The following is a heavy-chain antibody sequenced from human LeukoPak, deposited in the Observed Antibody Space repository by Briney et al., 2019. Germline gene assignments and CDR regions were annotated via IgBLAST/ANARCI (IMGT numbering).Heavy chain of an antibody. CDR3: ARGGSLTSYHAWCDP. Sequence: ASVKVSCKASGYTFTNYDINWGRQASGQGLEWMGWMDPKKGNTGYAQKFRGRVTLTRNSSINTAYMELSSLTSEDTAVYYCARGGSLTSYHAWCDPWGQGTLVAVSS. J-gene: IGHJ5*02. CDR2: MDPKKGNT. CDR1: GYTFTNYD. D-gene: IGHD3-9*01. V-gene: IGHV1-8*01.